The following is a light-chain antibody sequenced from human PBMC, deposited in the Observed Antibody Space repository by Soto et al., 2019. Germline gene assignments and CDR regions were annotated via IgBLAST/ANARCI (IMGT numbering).Light chain of an antibody. Sequence: QSVLTQPASVSGSPGQSITISCTGTSGDIGSYNRVSWYQQHPGKAPKLIIYEVTDRPSGVSNRFSGSKSGNTASLTISGLQADDEADYYCCSYAGTYTFVFGGGTKVTVL. V-gene: IGLV2-23*02. J-gene: IGLJ3*02. CDR2: EVT. CDR3: CSYAGTYTFV. CDR1: SGDIGSYNR.